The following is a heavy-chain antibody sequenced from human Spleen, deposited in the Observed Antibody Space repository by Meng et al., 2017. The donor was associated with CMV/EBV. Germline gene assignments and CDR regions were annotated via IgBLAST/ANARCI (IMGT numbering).Heavy chain of an antibody. CDR3: ASGRSGVADY. CDR2: ISWNSGSI. Sequence: GGSLRLSCAASGFTFDDYAMHWVRQAPGKGLEWVSGISWNSGSIGYADSVKGRFTISRDNAKDSLYLHMNSLRAEDTAVYYCASGRSGVADYWGQGTLVTVSS. CDR1: GFTFDDYA. D-gene: IGHD3-10*01. V-gene: IGHV3-9*01. J-gene: IGHJ4*02.